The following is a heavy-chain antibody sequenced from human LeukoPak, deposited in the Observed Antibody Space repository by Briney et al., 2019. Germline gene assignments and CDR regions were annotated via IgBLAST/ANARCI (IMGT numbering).Heavy chain of an antibody. D-gene: IGHD3-22*01. CDR2: ISSSSSSYI. CDR1: GFSFSSYS. Sequence: GGTLRLSCAASGFSFSSYSMNWVRQAPGKGLEWVSSISSSSSSYIYYADSVKGRFTISRDNSKNTLYLQMNSLRAEDTAVYYCAKASAMIVVVSKHFDYWGQGTLVTVSS. J-gene: IGHJ4*02. CDR3: AKASAMIVVVSKHFDY. V-gene: IGHV3-21*04.